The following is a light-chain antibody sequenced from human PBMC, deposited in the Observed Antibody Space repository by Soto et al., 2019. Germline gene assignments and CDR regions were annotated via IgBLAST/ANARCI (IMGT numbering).Light chain of an antibody. CDR3: RQDNVYPLS. V-gene: IGKV1-5*03. CDR1: QNINRW. J-gene: IGKJ4*02. Sequence: DIQMTQFPSTLAASVGDRVTITCRASQNINRWLALYQQRPGKAPDLLIHKASTLEVGVPSRFSGSASGTEFTLTISSLQPDDFAVYFCRQDNVYPLSFGGGTKVEIK. CDR2: KAS.